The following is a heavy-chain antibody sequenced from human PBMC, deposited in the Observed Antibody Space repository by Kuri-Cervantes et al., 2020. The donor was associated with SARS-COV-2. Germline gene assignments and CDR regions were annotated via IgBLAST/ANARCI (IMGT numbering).Heavy chain of an antibody. J-gene: IGHJ4*02. CDR1: GFTFSGSA. V-gene: IGHV3-73*01. D-gene: IGHD2-15*01. Sequence: GESLKISCAASGFTFSGSAIHWVRQASGKGLEWVGRIRNKPNNYATAYTASVKGRFTISRDDSENTAYLQMNSLKTEDTAVYFRTSGSCSGGRCYYSFDYWGQGTLVTVSS. CDR2: IRNKPNNYAT. CDR3: TSGSCSGGRCYYSFDY.